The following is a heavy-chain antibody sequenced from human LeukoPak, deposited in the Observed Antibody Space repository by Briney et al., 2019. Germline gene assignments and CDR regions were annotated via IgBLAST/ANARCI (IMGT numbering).Heavy chain of an antibody. D-gene: IGHD4-17*01. J-gene: IGHJ5*02. CDR3: AVRNGDYVFWFDP. V-gene: IGHV1-69*04. CDR2: IILILGIA. CDR1: GGTFSSYA. Sequence: ASVKVSCKASGGTFSSYAISWVRQAPGQGLEWMGRIILILGIANYAQKFQGRVTITADKSTSTAYMELSSPRSEDTAVYYCAVRNGDYVFWFDPWGQGTLVTVSS.